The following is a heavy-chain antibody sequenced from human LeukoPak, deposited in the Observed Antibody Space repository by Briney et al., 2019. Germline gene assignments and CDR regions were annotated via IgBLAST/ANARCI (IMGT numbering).Heavy chain of an antibody. V-gene: IGHV4-61*02. J-gene: IGHJ5*02. D-gene: IGHD3-10*01. CDR1: GGSISSGTFY. CDR2: ILTSGAT. Sequence: PSETLSLTCTVSGGSISSGTFYWSWIRQPAGTGLEWIGRILTSGATNYNPSLASRVTISVDTSKNQLSLKVNSVTAADTAVYYCARGVSQIRGMWFDPWGQGTLVTVSS. CDR3: ARGVSQIRGMWFDP.